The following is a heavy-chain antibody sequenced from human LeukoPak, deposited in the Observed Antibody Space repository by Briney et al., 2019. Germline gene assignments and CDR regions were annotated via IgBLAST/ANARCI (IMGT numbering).Heavy chain of an antibody. CDR2: MDPNSGNT. CDR1: GYTFTSYD. CDR3: ARAGTVTTDY. Sequence: GASVKVSCKASGYTFTSYDINWVRQAPGQGLEWMGWMDPNSGNTDYAQKFQGRVTMTRNTSISPAYMELSSLTSEDTAVYYCARAGTVTTDYWGQGSLVTVSS. J-gene: IGHJ4*02. V-gene: IGHV1-8*01. D-gene: IGHD4-17*01.